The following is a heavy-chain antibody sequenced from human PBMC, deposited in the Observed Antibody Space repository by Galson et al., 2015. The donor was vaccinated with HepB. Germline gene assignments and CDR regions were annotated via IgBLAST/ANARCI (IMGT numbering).Heavy chain of an antibody. CDR3: ARSTVTSSSDWFDP. D-gene: IGHD4-11*01. J-gene: IGHJ5*02. Sequence: SVKVSCKASGYTFTNYGISWVRQAPGQGLEWMGWISAYNGHTDCAQKLQDRVTMTTDTSTSTVYMDLRSLRSDDTAVYYCARSTVTSSSDWFDPWGQGTLVTVSS. CDR1: GYTFTNYG. V-gene: IGHV1-18*01. CDR2: ISAYNGHT.